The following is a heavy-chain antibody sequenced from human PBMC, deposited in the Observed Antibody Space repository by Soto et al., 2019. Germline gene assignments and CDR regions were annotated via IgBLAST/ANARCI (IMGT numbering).Heavy chain of an antibody. CDR1: GGSFSGYY. CDR3: AGVVRGLDYYYGMDV. V-gene: IGHV4-34*01. J-gene: IGHJ6*02. Sequence: SETLSLTCAVYGGSFSGYYWTWIRQPPGKGLEWIGEINHSGSTNYNPSLKSRVTISVDTSRNQFSLNLTSATAADTAVYYCAGVVRGLDYYYGMDVWGQGTKVTVSS. D-gene: IGHD5-12*01. CDR2: INHSGST.